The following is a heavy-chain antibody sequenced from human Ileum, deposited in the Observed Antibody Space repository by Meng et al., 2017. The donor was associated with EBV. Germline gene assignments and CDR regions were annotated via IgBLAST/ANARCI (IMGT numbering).Heavy chain of an antibody. J-gene: IGHJ5*02. CDR3: ARRDTAWFDP. CDR2: IYHTGST. D-gene: IGHD2-21*02. Sequence: QLHLQGSDPGLVKPSETLSLTVSVSGGSITSYSYYWGWIRQPPGKGLEWIATIYHTGSTYYNPSLKSRVTISVDTSKNEFSLKVTAVTAADTALYYCARRDTAWFDPWGRGTLVTVSS. CDR1: GGSITSYSYY. V-gene: IGHV4-39*01.